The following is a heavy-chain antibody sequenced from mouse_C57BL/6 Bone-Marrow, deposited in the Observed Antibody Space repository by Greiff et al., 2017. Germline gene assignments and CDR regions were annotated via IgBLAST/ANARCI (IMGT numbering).Heavy chain of an antibody. V-gene: IGHV1-12*01. Sequence: QVQLQQSGAELVRPGASVKMSCKASGYTFTSYNMHWVKQTPRQGLEWIGAIYPGHGDTSYNQKFKGKATLTVDKSSSTAYMQLSSLTSEDSAVYFCARSLYYYGSSYDFDYWGQGTTLTVSS. D-gene: IGHD1-1*01. J-gene: IGHJ2*01. CDR1: GYTFTSYN. CDR3: ARSLYYYGSSYDFDY. CDR2: IYPGHGDT.